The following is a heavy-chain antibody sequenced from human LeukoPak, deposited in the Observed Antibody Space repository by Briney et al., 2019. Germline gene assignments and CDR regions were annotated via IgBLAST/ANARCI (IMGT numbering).Heavy chain of an antibody. J-gene: IGHJ5*01. CDR2: MNPNSGDT. Sequence: ASVKVSCKASGYTFTNYDINWVRQATGQGLEWMVWMNPNSGDTGYAQKFQGRVTMTRDTSISTAYMALTSLTSDDTAIFYCARTGMGGNVWIDSWGQGTLVTVSS. CDR1: GYTFTNYD. CDR3: ARTGMGGNVWIDS. D-gene: IGHD1-26*01. V-gene: IGHV1-8*01.